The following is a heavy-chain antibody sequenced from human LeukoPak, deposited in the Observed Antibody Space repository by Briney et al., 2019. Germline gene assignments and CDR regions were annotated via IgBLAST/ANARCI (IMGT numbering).Heavy chain of an antibody. CDR2: IDYSGSP. CDR1: GASISSYY. D-gene: IGHD4-11*01. J-gene: IGHJ4*02. CDR3: ARHYPPDYTFDC. Sequence: SETLSLTCTVSGASISSYYWSWIRQPPGKRLEWIGYIDYSGSPNYNPSFKSRVTISVDTSKNQFSLKLSSVTAADTAVYFCARHYPPDYTFDCWGRGTLVTVSS. V-gene: IGHV4-59*08.